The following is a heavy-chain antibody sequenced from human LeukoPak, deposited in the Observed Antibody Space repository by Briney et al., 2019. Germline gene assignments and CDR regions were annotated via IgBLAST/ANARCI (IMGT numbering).Heavy chain of an antibody. CDR3: ARDLDDYVWGSYRGPDAFDI. Sequence: GGSLRLSCAASGFTFSSYSMNWVGQAPGKGLEWVSSISSSSSYIYYADSVKGRFTICRDNAKNSLYLQMNSLRAEDPAVYYCARDLDDYVWGSYRGPDAFDIWGQGTMVTVSS. CDR1: GFTFSSYS. V-gene: IGHV3-21*01. J-gene: IGHJ3*02. D-gene: IGHD3-16*02. CDR2: ISSSSSYI.